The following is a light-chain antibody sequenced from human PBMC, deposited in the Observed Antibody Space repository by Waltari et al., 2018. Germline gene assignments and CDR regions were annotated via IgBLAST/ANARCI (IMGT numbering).Light chain of an antibody. J-gene: IGKJ1*01. CDR2: AAS. Sequence: DIQLTQSPSSLSASVGDRVTITCRASQGIANSLAWYQQKLGQAPKLLLYAASRLESGVPSRYSGSGSGTDYTLTISSLHPEDFATYYCQQYYNTPWTFGQGTKVEIK. CDR1: QGIANS. V-gene: IGKV1-NL1*01. CDR3: QQYYNTPWT.